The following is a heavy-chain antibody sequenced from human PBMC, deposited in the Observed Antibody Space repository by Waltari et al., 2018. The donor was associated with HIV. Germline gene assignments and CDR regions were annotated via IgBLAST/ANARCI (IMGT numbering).Heavy chain of an antibody. V-gene: IGHV1-69*01. J-gene: IGHJ4*02. Sequence: QVQLVQSGAEVKKPGSSVKVPCKASGGSISTYAISWVRQAPGQGLEWMGGIIPILGKANFAQKFQGRVTFTADVSTSTAYMELSSLTSKDTAVYYCARDLNAVELGTGTPGYWGQGTLVTVSS. D-gene: IGHD1-1*01. CDR1: GGSISTYA. CDR3: ARDLNAVELGTGTPGY. CDR2: IIPILGKA.